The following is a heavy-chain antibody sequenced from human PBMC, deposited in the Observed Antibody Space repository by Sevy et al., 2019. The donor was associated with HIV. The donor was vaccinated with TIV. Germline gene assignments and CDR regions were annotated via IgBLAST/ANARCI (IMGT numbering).Heavy chain of an antibody. J-gene: IGHJ4*02. D-gene: IGHD3-10*01. CDR1: GFTFSSYG. Sequence: GGSLRLSCAASGFTFSSYGMHWVRQAPGKGLEWVAVISYDGSNKYYADSVKGRFTISRDNSKNTLYLQMNSLRAEDTAVYYCAKGPYYYCSGSYYNRGWDFDYWGQGTLVTVSS. CDR2: ISYDGSNK. V-gene: IGHV3-30*18. CDR3: AKGPYYYCSGSYYNRGWDFDY.